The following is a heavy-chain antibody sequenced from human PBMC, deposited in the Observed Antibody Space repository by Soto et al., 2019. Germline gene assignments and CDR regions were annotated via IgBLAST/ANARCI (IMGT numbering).Heavy chain of an antibody. V-gene: IGHV3-23*01. J-gene: IGHJ4*02. CDR3: AKVSSSWYSGFFDL. Sequence: PGGSLRLSCAASGFTFSSYAMSWVRQAPGKGLKWISAVSGSGGSTYYADSVKGRFTISRDNSMNTLYLQLNTLRAEVSVVYFCAKVSSSWYSGFFDLWCQGTLVTVSS. D-gene: IGHD6-13*01. CDR1: GFTFSSYA. CDR2: VSGSGGST.